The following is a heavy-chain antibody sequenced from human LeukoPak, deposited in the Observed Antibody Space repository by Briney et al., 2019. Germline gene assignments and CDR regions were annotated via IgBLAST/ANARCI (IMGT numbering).Heavy chain of an antibody. Sequence: GGSLRLSCAASGFPFSSYSLNWVRQAPGKGLEWVSDISGDSSRKYYADSVKGRFTISRDNSRNTLYLQMNSLRAEDTAVYYCAKDLGTSSSSHWGQGTLVTVSS. V-gene: IGHV3-23*01. D-gene: IGHD6-6*01. CDR3: AKDLGTSSSSH. CDR1: GFPFSSYS. J-gene: IGHJ4*02. CDR2: ISGDSSRK.